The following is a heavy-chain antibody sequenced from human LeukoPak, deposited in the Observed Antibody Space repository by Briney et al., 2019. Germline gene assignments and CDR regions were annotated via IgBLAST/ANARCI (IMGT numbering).Heavy chain of an antibody. CDR2: INANSGDT. J-gene: IGHJ4*02. D-gene: IGHD1-26*01. CDR1: GYTFAGYF. Sequence: ASVKVSCXTSGYTFAGYFLHWVRQAPTQGLQWMGRINANSGDTDLAQDFQDRVTMTRDTSIYTAYMELSSLTSDDTAIYYCARDLISTPYWELDYWGQGTLVAVSS. V-gene: IGHV1-2*06. CDR3: ARDLISTPYWELDY.